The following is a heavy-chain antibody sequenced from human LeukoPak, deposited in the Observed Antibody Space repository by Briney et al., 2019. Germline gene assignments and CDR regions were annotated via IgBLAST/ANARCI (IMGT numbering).Heavy chain of an antibody. Sequence: GGSLRLSCAASGFTFSSYEMNWVRQAPGKGLEWLSYISISGSTIYYADSVKGRFTISRDNAKNSLYLQMNSLGAEDTAVYYCAREMGGYPFDYWGQGTLVTVSS. CDR1: GFTFSSYE. CDR3: AREMGGYPFDY. J-gene: IGHJ4*02. V-gene: IGHV3-48*03. D-gene: IGHD5-12*01. CDR2: ISISGSTI.